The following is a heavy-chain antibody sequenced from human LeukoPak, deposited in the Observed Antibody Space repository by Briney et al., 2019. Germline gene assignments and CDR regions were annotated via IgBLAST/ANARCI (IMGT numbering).Heavy chain of an antibody. CDR2: IRYEASNE. J-gene: IGHJ4*02. CDR1: GFTFSNYG. D-gene: IGHD1-20*01. Sequence: GGSLRLSCAASGFTFSNYGMRWVRQAPGKGLELVAFIRYEASNEYYTDSVKGRFTICRDNSKHTLYLQMNSLRPEDTAVYYCANSEGNWNPDYWGQGTVVTVSS. V-gene: IGHV3-30*02. CDR3: ANSEGNWNPDY.